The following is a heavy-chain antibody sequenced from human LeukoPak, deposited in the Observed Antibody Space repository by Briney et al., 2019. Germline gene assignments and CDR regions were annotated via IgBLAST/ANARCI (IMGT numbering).Heavy chain of an antibody. CDR2: IYYSGST. CDR3: YGRYYDSSGYYYVDAFDI. V-gene: IGHV4-59*01. CDR1: GGSISSYY. J-gene: IGHJ3*02. D-gene: IGHD3-22*01. Sequence: PSETLSLTCTVSGGSISSYYWSWIRQPPGKGLEWLGYIYYSGSTNYNPSLKSRVTISVDTSKNQFSLKLSSVTAADTAVYYCYGRYYDSSGYYYVDAFDIWGQGTMVTVSS.